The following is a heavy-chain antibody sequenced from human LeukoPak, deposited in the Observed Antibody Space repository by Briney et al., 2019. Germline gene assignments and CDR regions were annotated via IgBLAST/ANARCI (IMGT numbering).Heavy chain of an antibody. V-gene: IGHV3-21*01. J-gene: IGHJ3*02. D-gene: IGHD1-26*01. CDR1: GFTFSSYS. CDR3: ARLPSSDAFDI. Sequence: PGGSLRLSCAASGFTFSSYSMNWVRQAPGKGPEWVSSISSSSYIYYADSVKGRFTISRDNAKNSLYLQMNSLRAEDTAVYYCARLPSSDAFDIWGQGTMVTVSS. CDR2: ISSSSYI.